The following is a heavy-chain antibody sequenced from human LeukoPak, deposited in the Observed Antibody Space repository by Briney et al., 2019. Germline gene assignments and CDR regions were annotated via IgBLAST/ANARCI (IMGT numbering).Heavy chain of an antibody. CDR3: VRQYCSGGSCYVRKNYFDY. Sequence: GGTLCLSCSAYGLTFSSYAMHWVRQAPGKGLEYVSAISRNGGSTYYAGSVKGRFTISRDNSKNTLYLQMSSLRAEDTAVYDCVRQYCSGGSCYVRKNYFDYWGQGTLVTVSS. CDR1: GLTFSSYA. J-gene: IGHJ4*02. D-gene: IGHD2-15*01. CDR2: ISRNGGST. V-gene: IGHV3-64D*09.